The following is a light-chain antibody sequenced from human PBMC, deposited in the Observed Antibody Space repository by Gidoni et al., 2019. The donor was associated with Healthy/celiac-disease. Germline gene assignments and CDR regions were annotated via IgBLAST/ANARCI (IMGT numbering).Light chain of an antibody. Sequence: QSVLTKPPSASGTPGQRVPISCSGSSSNLGSNTVNWYQQLPGTAPKLLIYRNNQRPSGVPDRFSGSKSGTSASLAISGLQSEDEADYYCAAWDDSLNGVVFGGGTKLTVL. CDR2: RNN. CDR3: AAWDDSLNGVV. V-gene: IGLV1-44*01. CDR1: SSNLGSNT. J-gene: IGLJ2*01.